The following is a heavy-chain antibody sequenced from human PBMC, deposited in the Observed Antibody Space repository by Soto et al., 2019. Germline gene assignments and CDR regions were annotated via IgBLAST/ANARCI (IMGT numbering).Heavy chain of an antibody. V-gene: IGHV3-30-3*01. J-gene: IGHJ4*02. CDR1: GFTFSSYA. Sequence: GGSLRLSCAASGFTFSSYAMHWVRQAPGKGLEWVAVISCDGSNKYYADSVKGRFTISRDNSKNTLYLQMNSLRAEDTAVYYCAREATMIVVVITPSFDYWGQGTLVTVSS. D-gene: IGHD3-22*01. CDR2: ISCDGSNK. CDR3: AREATMIVVVITPSFDY.